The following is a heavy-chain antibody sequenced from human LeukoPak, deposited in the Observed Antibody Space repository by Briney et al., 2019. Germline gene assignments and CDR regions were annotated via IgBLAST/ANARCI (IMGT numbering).Heavy chain of an antibody. V-gene: IGHV4-59*01. CDR1: GGSISSYY. CDR3: ARQRTHYDILTGYYEYYYYMDV. CDR2: IYYSGST. J-gene: IGHJ6*03. D-gene: IGHD3-9*01. Sequence: PSETLSLTCTVSGGSISSYYWSWIRQPPGKGLEWIGYIYYSGSTNYNPSLKSRVTISVDTSKNQFSLKLSSVPAADTAVYYCARQRTHYDILTGYYEYYYYMDVWGKGTTVTISS.